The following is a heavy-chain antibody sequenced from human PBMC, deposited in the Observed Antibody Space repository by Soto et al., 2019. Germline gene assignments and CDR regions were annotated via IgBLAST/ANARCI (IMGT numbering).Heavy chain of an antibody. CDR2: INPNSGGT. D-gene: IGHD6-13*01. Sequence: ASVKVSFKASGYTFTGYYMHWVRQAPGQGLEWMGWINPNSGGTNYAQKFQGRVTMTRDTSISTAYMELSRLRSDDTAVYYCARIWRQQLDYYYYYGMDVWGQGTTVTVSS. V-gene: IGHV1-2*02. CDR1: GYTFTGYY. J-gene: IGHJ6*02. CDR3: ARIWRQQLDYYYYYGMDV.